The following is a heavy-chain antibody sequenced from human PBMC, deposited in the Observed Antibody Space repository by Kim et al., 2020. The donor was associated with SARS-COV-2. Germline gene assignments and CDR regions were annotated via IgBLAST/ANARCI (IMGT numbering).Heavy chain of an antibody. V-gene: IGHV3-74*01. D-gene: IGHD6-13*01. Sequence: TNCADSVKGRFTISRDNDKNTLYLQRSSLRVEDTAVYYCVRVSSTWYFAICGQGTVVTVSS. CDR3: VRVSSTWYFAI. J-gene: IGHJ3*02. CDR2: T.